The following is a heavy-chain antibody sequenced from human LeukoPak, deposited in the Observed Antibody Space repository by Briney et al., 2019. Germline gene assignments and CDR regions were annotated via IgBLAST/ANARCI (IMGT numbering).Heavy chain of an antibody. V-gene: IGHV3-23*01. CDR1: GFTFSDYA. CDR2: ISGSGGST. J-gene: IGHJ4*02. Sequence: GGSLRLSCAASGFTFSDYAMSWVRQAPGKGLEWVSAISGSGGSTYYADSVKGRFTISRDNSKNTLYLQMNSLRAEDTAVYYCAKWFDYYDSSGRYWGQGTLVTVSS. CDR3: AKWFDYYDSSGRY. D-gene: IGHD3-22*01.